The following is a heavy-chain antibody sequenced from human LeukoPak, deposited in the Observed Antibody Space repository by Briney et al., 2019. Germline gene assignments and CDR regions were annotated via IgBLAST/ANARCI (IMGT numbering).Heavy chain of an antibody. CDR3: AKARRLLLWFGELRY. CDR1: GFTFSSYA. CDR2: ISGSGGST. V-gene: IGHV3-23*01. Sequence: GGSLRLSCAAPGFTFSSYAMSWVRQAPGKGLEWVSAISGSGGSTYYADSVKGRFTISRDNSKNTLYPQMNSLRAEDTAVYYCAKARRLLLWFGELRYWGQGTLVTVSS. J-gene: IGHJ4*02. D-gene: IGHD3-10*01.